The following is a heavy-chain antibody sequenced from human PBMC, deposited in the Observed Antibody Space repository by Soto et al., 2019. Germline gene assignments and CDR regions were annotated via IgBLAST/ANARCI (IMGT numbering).Heavy chain of an antibody. CDR1: GFTFSSYA. CDR3: AKDVERWIQSNLDY. Sequence: PGGSLRLSCAASGFTFSSYAMSWVRQAPGKGLEWVSAISGNSGSTYYADSVKGRFTISRDNSKNTLYLQMNSLRAEDTAVYYCAKDVERWIQSNLDYWGQGTLVTVSS. J-gene: IGHJ4*02. CDR2: ISGNSGST. D-gene: IGHD1-1*01. V-gene: IGHV3-23*01.